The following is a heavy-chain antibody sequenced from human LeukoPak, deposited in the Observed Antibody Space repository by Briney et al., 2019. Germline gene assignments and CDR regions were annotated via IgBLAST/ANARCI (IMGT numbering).Heavy chain of an antibody. Sequence: GASVKVSCKASGYTFTSYGISWVRQAPGQGLEWMGWISAYNGSTNYAQKLQGRVTMTTDTSTSTAYMELRSLRSDDTAVYYCARERYSSGWYIYFQHWGQGTLVTVSS. D-gene: IGHD6-19*01. CDR2: ISAYNGST. J-gene: IGHJ1*01. V-gene: IGHV1-18*01. CDR1: GYTFTSYG. CDR3: ARERYSSGWYIYFQH.